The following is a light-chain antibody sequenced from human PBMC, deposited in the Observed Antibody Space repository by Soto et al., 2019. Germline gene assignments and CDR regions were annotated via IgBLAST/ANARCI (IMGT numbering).Light chain of an antibody. CDR2: DDN. CDR3: QSYGDNNQV. CDR1: SGSIASNY. V-gene: IGLV6-57*02. Sequence: NFMLTQPHSVSESPGKTVTISCTGSSGSIASNYVQCFQQRPGSAPTTVIFDDNKRPSGVPDRFSGSIDSSSNSASLTISGLKTEDEADYYCQSYGDNNQVFGGGTKLTVL. J-gene: IGLJ3*02.